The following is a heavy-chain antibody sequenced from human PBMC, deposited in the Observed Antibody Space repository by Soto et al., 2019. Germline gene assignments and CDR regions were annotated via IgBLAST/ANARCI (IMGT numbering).Heavy chain of an antibody. D-gene: IGHD3-10*01. Sequence: ASVKVSCKASGYTFTSYGISWVRQAPGQGLEWMGWISAYNGNTNYAQKLQGRVTMTTDTSTSTAYMGLRSLRSDDTAVYYCAREEGSGSYNPYYYYGMDVWGQGTTVTVSS. CDR3: AREEGSGSYNPYYYYGMDV. CDR2: ISAYNGNT. V-gene: IGHV1-18*01. J-gene: IGHJ6*02. CDR1: GYTFTSYG.